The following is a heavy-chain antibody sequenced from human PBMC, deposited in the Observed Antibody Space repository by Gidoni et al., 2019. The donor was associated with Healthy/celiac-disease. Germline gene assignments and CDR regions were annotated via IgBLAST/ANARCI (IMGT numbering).Heavy chain of an antibody. J-gene: IGHJ4*02. CDR2: ISYDGSNK. CDR1: GFTFSSYG. CDR3: AKGGIVGAPFDY. V-gene: IGHV3-30*18. D-gene: IGHD1-26*01. Sequence: QVQLVESGGGVVQPGRSLRLSCAASGFTFSSYGMHWVRQAPGKGLEWVAVISYDGSNKYYADSVKGRFTISRDNSKNTLYLQMNSLRAEDTAVYYCAKGGIVGAPFDYWGQGTLVTVSS.